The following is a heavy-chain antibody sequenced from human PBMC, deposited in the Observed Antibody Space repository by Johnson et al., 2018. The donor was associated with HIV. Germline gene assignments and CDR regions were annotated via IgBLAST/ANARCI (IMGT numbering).Heavy chain of an antibody. CDR1: GFTFRDYH. V-gene: IGHV3-11*04. Sequence: QVQLVESGGGVVRPGGSLRLSCAASGFTFRDYHMSWIRQAPGKGVEWLSYISGSGSIIYYADSVKGRFTISRDNSKNTLYLQMNSLRAEDTAVYYCASVPMIVVLDGAFDIWGQGTMVTVSS. CDR2: ISGSGSII. D-gene: IGHD3-22*01. J-gene: IGHJ3*02. CDR3: ASVPMIVVLDGAFDI.